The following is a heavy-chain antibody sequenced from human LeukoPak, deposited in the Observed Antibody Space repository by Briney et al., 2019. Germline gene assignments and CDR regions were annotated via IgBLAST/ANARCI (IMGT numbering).Heavy chain of an antibody. CDR1: GGSISSYY. J-gene: IGHJ3*02. CDR3: ARDRDRAFDI. Sequence: SETLSLTCTVSGGSISSYYWSWIRQPPGKGLEWIGYIYYSGSTNYNPSLKSRVTISVDTSKNQFSLKLSSVTAADTAVYYCARDRDRAFDIWGQGTMVTVSS. V-gene: IGHV4-59*01. D-gene: IGHD5-24*01. CDR2: IYYSGST.